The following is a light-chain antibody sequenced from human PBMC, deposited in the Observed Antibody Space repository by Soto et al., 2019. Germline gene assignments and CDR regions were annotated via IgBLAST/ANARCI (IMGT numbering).Light chain of an antibody. CDR1: SIDVGGNH. V-gene: IGLV2-14*03. CDR3: SSHTSTSRYV. Sequence: QSALTQPASVSGSPGQSITLSCTGTSIDVGGNHVSWYQQHPGKAPRLIIYDVSSRPSGISNRFSGSKSDNTASLTISGLQADDEADYYCSSHTSTSRYVFGTGTKVTVL. CDR2: DVS. J-gene: IGLJ1*01.